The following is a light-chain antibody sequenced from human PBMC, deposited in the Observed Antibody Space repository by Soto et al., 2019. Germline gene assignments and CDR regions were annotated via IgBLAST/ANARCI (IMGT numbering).Light chain of an antibody. CDR3: QQYNSYWT. J-gene: IGKJ1*01. Sequence: EILMTQSPDTLSVSPGERVTLSCRASRTVSNRLAWYQHKPGQAPRLHIYGASTRATGIPDRFTGSGSGTDFTLTISRLEPEDFATYYCQQYNSYWTFGQGTKV. CDR2: GAS. V-gene: IGKV3D-15*01. CDR1: RTVSNR.